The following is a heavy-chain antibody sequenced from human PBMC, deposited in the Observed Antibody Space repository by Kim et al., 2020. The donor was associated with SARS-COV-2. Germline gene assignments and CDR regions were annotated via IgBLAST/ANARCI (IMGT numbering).Heavy chain of an antibody. J-gene: IGHJ4*02. CDR3: ARVDFRASAYYFDY. Sequence: ASVKVSFKASGYTFTSYGISWVRQAPGQGLEWMGWISAYNGNTNYAQKLQGRVTMTTDTSTSTAYMELRSLRSDDTAVYYCARVDFRASAYYFDYWGQGTLVTVSS. CDR1: GYTFTSYG. V-gene: IGHV1-18*04. CDR2: ISAYNGNT.